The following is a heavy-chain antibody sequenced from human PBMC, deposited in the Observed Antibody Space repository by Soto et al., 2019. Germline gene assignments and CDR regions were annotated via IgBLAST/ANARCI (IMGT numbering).Heavy chain of an antibody. D-gene: IGHD1-26*01. V-gene: IGHV1-69*12. J-gene: IGHJ4*02. CDR1: GGTFSSYA. Sequence: QVQLVQSGAEVKKPGSSVKVSCKASGGTFSSYAIRWVRQAPGQGLEWMGGNIPIFGTANYAQKFQGRGTITADASTSTAYMELSSLRSEDTAVYYCARGSGGYYALDYWGQGTLVTVSS. CDR2: NIPIFGTA. CDR3: ARGSGGYYALDY.